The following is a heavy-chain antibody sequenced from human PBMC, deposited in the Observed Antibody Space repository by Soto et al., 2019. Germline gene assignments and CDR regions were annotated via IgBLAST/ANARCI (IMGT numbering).Heavy chain of an antibody. CDR2: IYPGDSDT. D-gene: IGHD6-13*01. CDR1: GYNFTYDW. CDR3: ARTSAAGKYYYGMDV. Sequence: PGESLKISCKGSGYNFTYDWIGSVRQMPGKGLESMGIIYPGDSDTRYSPSFQGQVTISADKSISTAYLQWSSLKASDTAMYYCARTSAAGKYYYGMDVWGQGTTVTVSS. J-gene: IGHJ6*02. V-gene: IGHV5-51*01.